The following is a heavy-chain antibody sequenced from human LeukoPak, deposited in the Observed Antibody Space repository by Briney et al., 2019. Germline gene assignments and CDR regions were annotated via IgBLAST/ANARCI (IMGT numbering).Heavy chain of an antibody. CDR2: IYYRGST. J-gene: IGHJ3*02. V-gene: IGHV4-39*07. CDR1: GDSMTSTSHF. CDR3: ARDPSPVENAFDI. Sequence: SETLSLTCTVSGDSMTSTSHFWDWIRQPPGKGLEWIGSIYYRGSTYYNPSLKSRVTISVDRSKNQFSLKLSSVTAADTAVYYCARDPSPVENAFDIWGQGTMVTVSS.